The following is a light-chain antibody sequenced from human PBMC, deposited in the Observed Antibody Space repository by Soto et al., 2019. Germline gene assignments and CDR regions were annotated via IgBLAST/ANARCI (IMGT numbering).Light chain of an antibody. J-gene: IGKJ1*01. V-gene: IGKV2-28*01. Sequence: DIVMTQSPLSLPVTPGEPASISCRSSQSLLHSNGYNYLDWYLQKPGQSPQLLIYLGSNRASGVPDRFSGSGSGTDFTLKISRVEAVDVGVYNCMQGLPIPWTFGQGTKVEIK. CDR1: QSLLHSNGYNY. CDR2: LGS. CDR3: MQGLPIPWT.